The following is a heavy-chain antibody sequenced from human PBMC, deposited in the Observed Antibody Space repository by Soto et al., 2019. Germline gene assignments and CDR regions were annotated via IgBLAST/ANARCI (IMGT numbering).Heavy chain of an antibody. Sequence: GGSLRLSCGASGFTFNTYSMNWVRQAPGKGLEWVSYISSSSSTIYYADSVKGRFTISRDNAKNSLYLQMNSLRAEDTAVYYCASDDSSWYEGYFQHWGQGTLVTVSS. CDR2: ISSSSSTI. V-gene: IGHV3-48*01. J-gene: IGHJ1*01. CDR1: GFTFNTYS. D-gene: IGHD6-13*01. CDR3: ASDDSSWYEGYFQH.